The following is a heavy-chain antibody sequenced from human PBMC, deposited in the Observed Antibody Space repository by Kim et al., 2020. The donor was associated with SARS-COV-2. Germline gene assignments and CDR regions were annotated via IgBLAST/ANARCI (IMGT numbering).Heavy chain of an antibody. CDR3: AAAKDPAGGDYNFGMDV. Sequence: ASVKVSCKASGYTFTTYAMHWVRQAPGQRLEWMGWLNAGNGNTKYSQNFQGRVTITRDTSANTAYMELSSLRSEDTAVYYCAAAKDPAGGDYNFGMDVWGQGTPVTVSS. CDR1: GYTFTTYA. J-gene: IGHJ6*02. D-gene: IGHD2-15*01. V-gene: IGHV1-3*01. CDR2: LNAGNGNT.